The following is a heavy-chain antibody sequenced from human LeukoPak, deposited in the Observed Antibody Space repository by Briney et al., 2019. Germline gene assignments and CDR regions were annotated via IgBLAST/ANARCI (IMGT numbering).Heavy chain of an antibody. CDR1: GDSIRDDY. CDR2: VSHSGIT. CDR3: ARLVIP. D-gene: IGHD3-10*01. Sequence: SETLSLTCSVSGDSIRDDYWSWIRQPPGKGLEWLGSVSHSGITYYNSSLNSRVTISVDTSKNQFSLKVDSVTAADTAVYYCARLVIPWGQGILVTVSS. V-gene: IGHV4-38-2*02. J-gene: IGHJ5*02.